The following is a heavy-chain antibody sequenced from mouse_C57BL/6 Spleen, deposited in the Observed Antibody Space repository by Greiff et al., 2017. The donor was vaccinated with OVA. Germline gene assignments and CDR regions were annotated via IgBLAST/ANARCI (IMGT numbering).Heavy chain of an antibody. CDR2: IDPETGGT. Sequence: QVQLKESGAELVRPGASVKLSCKASGYTFTDYEMHWVKQTPVHGLEWIGAIDPETGGTAYNQKFKGKAILTADKSSSTAYMELRSLTSEDSAVYYCTIDSSGYVGYYAMDYWGQGTSVTVSS. J-gene: IGHJ4*01. V-gene: IGHV1-15*01. CDR3: TIDSSGYVGYYAMDY. D-gene: IGHD3-2*02. CDR1: GYTFTDYE.